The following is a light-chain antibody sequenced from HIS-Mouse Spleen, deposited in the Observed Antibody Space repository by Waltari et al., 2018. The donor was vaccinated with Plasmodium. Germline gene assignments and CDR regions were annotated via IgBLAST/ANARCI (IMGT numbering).Light chain of an antibody. CDR2: QDS. CDR3: QAWDSSTVV. Sequence: SYELTQPPSVSVSPGQTASITCSGAKLGAKSACWYQKPGQSPVLVIYQDSKRPSGIPERFSGSNSGNTATLTISGTQAMYEADYYCQAWDSSTVVFGGGTKLTVL. J-gene: IGLJ2*01. CDR1: KLGAKS. V-gene: IGLV3-1*01.